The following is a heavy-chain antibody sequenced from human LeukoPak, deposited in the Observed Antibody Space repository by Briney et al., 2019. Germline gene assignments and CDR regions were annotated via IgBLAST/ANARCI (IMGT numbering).Heavy chain of an antibody. CDR1: VYTFTNYG. J-gene: IGHJ4*02. V-gene: IGHV1-18*01. CDR3: ARGPLGELSLNDY. CDR2: ISAYSGNT. Sequence: ASVNVSCKASVYTFTNYGIRWVRQAPGQGLQWMGWISAYSGNTNYAQKLQGRVAMTTDTSTGTAYMELRSLRSDDTAVYYCARGPLGELSLNDYWGQGTLVTVSS. D-gene: IGHD3-16*02.